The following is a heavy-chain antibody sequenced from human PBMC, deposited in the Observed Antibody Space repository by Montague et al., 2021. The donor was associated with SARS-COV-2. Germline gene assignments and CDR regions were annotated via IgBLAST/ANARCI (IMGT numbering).Heavy chain of an antibody. CDR1: GGSISSYY. Sequence: SETLSLTCTVSGGSISSYYWSWIRQPPGKGMEWIGYIFNSGSTNYNLSLKSRVTISVDTSKNQLSLRLRSVTAADTAVYYCVRVGVSNWYSFFDYWGQGTLVTVSS. CDR2: IFNSGST. V-gene: IGHV4-59*01. D-gene: IGHD6-13*01. CDR3: VRVGVSNWYSFFDY. J-gene: IGHJ4*02.